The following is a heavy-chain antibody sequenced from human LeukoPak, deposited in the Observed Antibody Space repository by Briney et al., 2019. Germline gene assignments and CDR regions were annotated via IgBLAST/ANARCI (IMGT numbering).Heavy chain of an antibody. CDR2: IDPSDSYT. CDR1: GYSFTSYW. D-gene: IGHD3-22*01. J-gene: IGHJ4*02. Sequence: GESLRISCKGSGYSFTSYWISWVRQMPGKGLEWMGRIDPSDSYTNYSPSFQGHVTISADKSISTAHLQWSSLKASDTAMYYCARPAHYYDSSGYSLGDWGQGTLVTVSS. V-gene: IGHV5-10-1*01. CDR3: ARPAHYYDSSGYSLGD.